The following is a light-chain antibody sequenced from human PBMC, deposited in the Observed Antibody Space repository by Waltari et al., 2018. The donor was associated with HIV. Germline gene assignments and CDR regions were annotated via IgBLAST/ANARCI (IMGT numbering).Light chain of an antibody. V-gene: IGLV2-14*01. CDR2: DVS. CDR1: SSDVGGYYH. Sequence: QSALTQPASVSGSPGQSITISCTGTSSDVGGYYHVPWYQQHPGKAPKLMIYDVSKRPSGVSNRFSCSKSGNTASLTIAGLQAEDEADYYGSSYTSSSSVFGGGTKLTVL. J-gene: IGLJ3*02. CDR3: SSYTSSSSV.